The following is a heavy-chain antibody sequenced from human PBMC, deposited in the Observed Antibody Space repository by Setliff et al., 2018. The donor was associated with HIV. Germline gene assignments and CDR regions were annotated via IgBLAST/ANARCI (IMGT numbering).Heavy chain of an antibody. CDR1: GGSISSNSSV. CDR3: ARDSDYYDSSGRHIRLFDY. J-gene: IGHJ4*02. V-gene: IGHV4-39*07. CDR2: IYYSGTT. D-gene: IGHD3-22*01. Sequence: SETLSLTCSVSGGSISSNSSVWGWIRQPPGRGLEWIGTIYYSGTTYYIPSLKSRVTISVDTSKNQFSLKLSSVTATDTAVYYCARDSDYYDSSGRHIRLFDYWGQGTLVTVSS.